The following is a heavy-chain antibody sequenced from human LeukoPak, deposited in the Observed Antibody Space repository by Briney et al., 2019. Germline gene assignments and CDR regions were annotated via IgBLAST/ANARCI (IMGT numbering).Heavy chain of an antibody. CDR3: ARDMATTESFDY. CDR2: ISYDGSKI. V-gene: IGHV3-30-3*01. CDR1: GFDLNNFV. Sequence: GRSLRLSCAASGFDLNNFVMHWVRQAPGEGVGWVAVISYDGSKIYYSDSVKGRFTISQDNFKNTLYMQMSSVEPADTDVYYCARDMATTESFDYWGQGTLVTVSS. D-gene: IGHD5-24*01. J-gene: IGHJ4*02.